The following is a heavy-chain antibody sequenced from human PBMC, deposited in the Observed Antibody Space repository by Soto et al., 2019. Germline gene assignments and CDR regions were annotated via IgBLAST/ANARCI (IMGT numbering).Heavy chain of an antibody. V-gene: IGHV4-59*08. CDR2: IFYTGTT. CDR3: AVLYSSSWNNWIDP. Sequence: SETLSLTCTVSGGSMSNYYWNWIRQSPGKGLEWIGYIFYTGTTTYNPSLKSRVTMSVDRPNNQFSLHLSSVTASDTSVYYCAVLYSSSWNNWIDPWGQGTLVTVSS. D-gene: IGHD6-13*01. CDR1: GGSMSNYY. J-gene: IGHJ5*02.